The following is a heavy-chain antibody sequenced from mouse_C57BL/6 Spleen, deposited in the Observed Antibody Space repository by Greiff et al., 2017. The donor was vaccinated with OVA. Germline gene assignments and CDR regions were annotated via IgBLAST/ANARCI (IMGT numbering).Heavy chain of an antibody. Sequence: EVNVVESGGGLVKPGGSLKLSCAASGFTFSDYGMHWVRQAPEKGLEWVAYISSGSSTIYYADTVKGRFTISRDNAKNTLFLQMTSLRSEDTAMYYCAREAYYSNYGSFAYWGQGTLVTVSA. CDR3: AREAYYSNYGSFAY. J-gene: IGHJ3*01. CDR2: ISSGSSTI. CDR1: GFTFSDYG. D-gene: IGHD2-5*01. V-gene: IGHV5-17*01.